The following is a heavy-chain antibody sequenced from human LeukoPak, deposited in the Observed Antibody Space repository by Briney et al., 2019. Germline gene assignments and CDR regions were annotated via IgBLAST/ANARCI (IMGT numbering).Heavy chain of an antibody. CDR3: AKNPLLWFGPPSEYYFDY. CDR2: ISGSGGST. D-gene: IGHD3-10*01. Sequence: GGSLRLSCAAFGFTFSSYAMSWVRQAPGKGLEWVSAISGSGGSTYYADSVKGRFTISRDNSKNTLYLQMNSLRAEDTAVYYCAKNPLLWFGPPSEYYFDYWGQGTLVTVSS. V-gene: IGHV3-23*01. J-gene: IGHJ4*02. CDR1: GFTFSSYA.